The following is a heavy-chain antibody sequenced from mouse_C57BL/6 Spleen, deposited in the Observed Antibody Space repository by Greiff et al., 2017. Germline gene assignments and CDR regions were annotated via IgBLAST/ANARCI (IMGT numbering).Heavy chain of an antibody. D-gene: IGHD2-2*01. CDR3: ARRGMVNDFDD. Sequence: QVQLQQPGAELVRPGSSVKLSCKASGYTFTSYWLHWVKQRPIHGLDWIGNIAPSDSETHYNPKFTAKATLTVDKSSSTAYMQRSSLTSEDSAVYYCARRGMVNDFDDWGQGTLVTVSA. CDR2: IAPSDSET. CDR1: GYTFTSYW. J-gene: IGHJ3*01. V-gene: IGHV1-52*01.